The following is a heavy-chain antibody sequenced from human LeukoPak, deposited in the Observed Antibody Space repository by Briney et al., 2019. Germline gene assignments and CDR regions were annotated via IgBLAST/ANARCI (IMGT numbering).Heavy chain of an antibody. V-gene: IGHV3-11*04. Sequence: GGSLRLSCAASGFTFSDSYMSWIRQAPGKGLEWVSYISSSGSTIYYADSVKGRFTISRDNDRKSLYLQMNGLRAEDTAVYYCARSGYYSGFAYWGQGTLVTVSS. CDR3: ARSGYYSGFAY. J-gene: IGHJ4*02. CDR2: ISSSGSTI. CDR1: GFTFSDSY. D-gene: IGHD3-3*01.